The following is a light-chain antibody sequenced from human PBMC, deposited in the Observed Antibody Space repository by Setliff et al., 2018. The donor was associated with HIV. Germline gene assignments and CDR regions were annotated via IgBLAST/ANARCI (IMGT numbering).Light chain of an antibody. V-gene: IGLV2-14*03. CDR1: RSDVGDYNF. CDR2: EVS. Sequence: QSALTQPASVSGSPGQSITISFSGTRSDVGDYNFVSWYQQYPGRAPKLLIYEVSNRPSGVSARFAGSKFGNTASLTISGLQDEDEAYYYCSSYTITNTVVFGGGTKVTVL. J-gene: IGLJ2*01. CDR3: SSYTITNTVV.